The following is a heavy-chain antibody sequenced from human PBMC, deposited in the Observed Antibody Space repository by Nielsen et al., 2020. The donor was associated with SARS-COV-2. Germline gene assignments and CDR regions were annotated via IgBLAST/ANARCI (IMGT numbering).Heavy chain of an antibody. Sequence: GESLKISCAASGFTFSDYWMSCVRQAPWKGLEWVSNIHQDGGETRYADSVKGRFTISRDNAKNSLYLQMNSLRAEDTAMYYCARNFYGSGSYPFDPWGQGTLVTVSS. J-gene: IGHJ5*02. CDR2: IHQDGGET. CDR1: GFTFSDYW. D-gene: IGHD3-10*01. V-gene: IGHV3-7*03. CDR3: ARNFYGSGSYPFDP.